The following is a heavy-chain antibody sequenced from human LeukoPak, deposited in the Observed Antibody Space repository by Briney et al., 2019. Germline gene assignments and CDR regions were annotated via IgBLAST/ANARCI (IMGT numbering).Heavy chain of an antibody. CDR1: GFTFSNYA. V-gene: IGHV3-9*01. Sequence: GGSLRLSCAASGFTFSNYAMHWVRQAPGKGLEWISGISWNSGSIGYADSVKGRFTISRDNAKNSLYLQMNSLRAEDTALYYCAKDYGSGSYYFDYWGQGTLVTVSS. CDR2: ISWNSGSI. CDR3: AKDYGSGSYYFDY. D-gene: IGHD3-10*01. J-gene: IGHJ4*02.